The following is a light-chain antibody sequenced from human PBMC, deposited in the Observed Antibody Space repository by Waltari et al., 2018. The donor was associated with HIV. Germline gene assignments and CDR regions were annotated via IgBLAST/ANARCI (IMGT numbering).Light chain of an antibody. Sequence: DIVMTQSPESLAVSLGERATINCKSSHNILYNSNNKNYLAWYQQKPGQPPRLLFSWASTRQSGVPDRFRGGGSGTDFTLIINKLQPEDVALYFCQQFFSAPLTFGGGTKVEI. J-gene: IGKJ4*01. CDR1: HNILYNSNNKNY. CDR2: WAS. V-gene: IGKV4-1*01. CDR3: QQFFSAPLT.